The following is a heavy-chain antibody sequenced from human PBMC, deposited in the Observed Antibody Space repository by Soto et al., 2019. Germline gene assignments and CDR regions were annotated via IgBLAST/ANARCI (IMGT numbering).Heavy chain of an antibody. CDR3: AKVGPSYYYGMDV. J-gene: IGHJ6*02. CDR1: GLDFSSGD. D-gene: IGHD1-26*01. Sequence: GGSLRLSCAASGLDFSSGDMCWVRQAPGKRLEWVSSISGSGLTIYHADSMRGRFAISRDNSKNSLYLQLNNLRVDDTAVYYCAKVGPSYYYGMDVWGQGTTVTVSS. V-gene: IGHV3-23*01. CDR2: ISGSGLTI.